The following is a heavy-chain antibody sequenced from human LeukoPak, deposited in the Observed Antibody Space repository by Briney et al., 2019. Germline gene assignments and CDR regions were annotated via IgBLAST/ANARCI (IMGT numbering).Heavy chain of an antibody. CDR1: GFTFSSYS. CDR3: AKDRRFGGDYYYGMDV. D-gene: IGHD3-10*01. J-gene: IGHJ6*02. CDR2: ISSSSSYI. V-gene: IGHV3-21*04. Sequence: SGGSLRLSCAASGFTFSSYSMNWVRQAPGKGLEWVSSISSSSSYIYYADSVKGRFTISRDNAKNSLYLQMNSLRAEDTALYYCAKDRRFGGDYYYGMDVWGQGTTVTVSS.